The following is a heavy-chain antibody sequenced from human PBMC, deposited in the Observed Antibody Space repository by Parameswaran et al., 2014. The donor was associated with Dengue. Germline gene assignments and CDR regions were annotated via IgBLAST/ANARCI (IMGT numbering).Heavy chain of an antibody. D-gene: IGHD6-19*01. V-gene: IGHV1-46*01. CDR3: ARGSVAGTTLSGY. J-gene: IGHJ4*02. CDR2: INPSGGST. Sequence: WVRQAPGQGLEWMGIINPSGGSTSYAQKFQGRVTMTRDTSTSTVYMELSSLRSEDTAVYYCARGSVAGTTLSGYWGQGTPVTVSS.